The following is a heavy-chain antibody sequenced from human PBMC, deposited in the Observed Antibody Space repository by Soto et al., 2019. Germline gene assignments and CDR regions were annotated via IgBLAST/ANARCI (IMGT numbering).Heavy chain of an antibody. CDR1: GYTFTNYW. V-gene: IGHV5-51*01. J-gene: IGHJ6*02. CDR2: IYPGDSDT. Sequence: LGESLKISCKGSGYTFTNYWIGWVRQMPGKGPEWMGIIYPGDSDTKYDPSSQGQVTISADKSITTTYLQWSSLKASDTAIYYCAASIFYYGMDVWGQGTTVTVSS. CDR3: AASIFYYGMDV.